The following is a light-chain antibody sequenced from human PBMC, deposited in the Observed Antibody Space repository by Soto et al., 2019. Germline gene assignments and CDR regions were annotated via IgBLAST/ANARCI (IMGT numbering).Light chain of an antibody. Sequence: EIVLTQSPGTLSLSPGERATLSCRSSQSVSNNYLAWYQQKPGQAPRLLISDASNRATGIPARFSGSGSGTDFTLTISSLEPEDFAVYYCQHRMNWPWTFGQGTKVDIK. CDR1: QSVSNNY. J-gene: IGKJ1*01. V-gene: IGKV3-11*01. CDR3: QHRMNWPWT. CDR2: DAS.